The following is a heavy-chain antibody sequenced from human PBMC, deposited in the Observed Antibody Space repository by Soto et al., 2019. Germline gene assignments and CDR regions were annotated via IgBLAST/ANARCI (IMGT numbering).Heavy chain of an antibody. V-gene: IGHV3-13*01. D-gene: IGHD3-10*01. Sequence: EVQLVESGGGLVQPGGSLRLSCAASGFTFSSHDMHWVRQVTGKGLEWVSGIDSAGDAKYPASVKGRFTISRENAKNSVHLQMNSLRAGDTAVYYCARGGIWGVSWNWFDTWGQGTLGTVSS. CDR3: ARGGIWGVSWNWFDT. CDR1: GFTFSSHD. J-gene: IGHJ5*02. CDR2: IDSAGDA.